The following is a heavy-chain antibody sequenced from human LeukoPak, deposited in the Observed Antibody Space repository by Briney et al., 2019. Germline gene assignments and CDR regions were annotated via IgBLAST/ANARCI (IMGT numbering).Heavy chain of an antibody. CDR2: INHSGST. D-gene: IGHD3-10*01. J-gene: IGHJ6*02. CDR1: GGSFSGYY. Sequence: SDPLSLTCAVYGGSFSGYYWSWIRQPPGKGLEWIGEINHSGSTNYNPSLKSRVTISVDTSKNQFSLKLSSVTAADTAVYYCARLLLWFGAYGMDVWGQGTTVTVS. CDR3: ARLLLWFGAYGMDV. V-gene: IGHV4-34*01.